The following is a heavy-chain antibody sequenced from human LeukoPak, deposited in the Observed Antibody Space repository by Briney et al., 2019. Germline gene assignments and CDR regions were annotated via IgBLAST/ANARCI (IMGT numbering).Heavy chain of an antibody. V-gene: IGHV3-20*04. Sequence: PGGSLRLSCAASGFSFDDYDMSWVRQAPGKGLEWVSGINWNGGSTGYADSVKGRFTISRDNAKNSLYLQMSGLRAEDTALYYCAREEGGYFDYWGQGTLVTVSS. J-gene: IGHJ4*02. CDR2: INWNGGST. CDR1: GFSFDDYD. CDR3: AREEGGYFDY. D-gene: IGHD3-16*01.